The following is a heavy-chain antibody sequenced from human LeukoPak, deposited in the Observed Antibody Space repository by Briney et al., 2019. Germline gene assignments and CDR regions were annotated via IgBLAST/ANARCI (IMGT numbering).Heavy chain of an antibody. CDR3: ARSERRLDISHYYYPMDV. CDR2: INPNSGDT. D-gene: IGHD1-1*01. V-gene: IGHV1-2*02. J-gene: IGHJ6*02. CDR1: GYTFTDFY. Sequence: GASVKVSCKASGYTFTDFYIHLVRRAPGQALEWMGWINPNSGDTKYAQNFQDRVTMTRDTSTTTAYMDLTRLKSEDTAVYYCARSERRLDISHYYYPMDVWGQGTTVTVSS.